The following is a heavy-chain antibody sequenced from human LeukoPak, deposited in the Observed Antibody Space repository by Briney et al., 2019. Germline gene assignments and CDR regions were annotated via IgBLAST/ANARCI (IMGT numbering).Heavy chain of an antibody. J-gene: IGHJ4*02. CDR1: GGTFSSYT. V-gene: IGHV1-69*04. CDR3: ARDYYYDSSGYYSVY. CDR2: IIPILGIA. Sequence: SVKVSCKASGGTFSSYTISWVRQAPGHGLEWMGRIIPILGIANYAQKFQDRVTITADKSTSTAYMELSSLRSEDTAVYYCARDYYYDSSGYYSVYWGQGTLVTVSS. D-gene: IGHD3-22*01.